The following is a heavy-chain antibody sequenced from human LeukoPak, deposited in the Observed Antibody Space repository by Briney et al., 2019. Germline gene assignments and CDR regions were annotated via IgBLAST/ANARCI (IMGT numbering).Heavy chain of an antibody. CDR3: ARAGYVDTAMIYFDY. CDR2: INPNSGGT. D-gene: IGHD5-18*01. Sequence: EASVKVSCKASGYTFTGYYMHWVRQAPGQGLEWMGRINPNSGGTNYAQKFQGRVTTTRDTSISTAYMELSRLRSDDTAVYYCARAGYVDTAMIYFDYWGQGTLVTVSS. V-gene: IGHV1-2*06. CDR1: GYTFTGYY. J-gene: IGHJ4*02.